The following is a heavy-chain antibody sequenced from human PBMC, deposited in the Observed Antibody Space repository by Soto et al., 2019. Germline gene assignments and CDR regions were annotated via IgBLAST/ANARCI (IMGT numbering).Heavy chain of an antibody. CDR3: ARGGVVPASIEVNWFDP. CDR2: IYYSGSF. D-gene: IGHD2-2*02. CDR1: GGSISIGGDY. J-gene: IGHJ5*02. V-gene: IGHV4-31*03. Sequence: PSETLSLTCTVSGGSISIGGDYWSWIRQHPGKGLEWIGYIYYSGSFYYNPSLRSRVAIPVDTSKNQFSLKLSSVTAADTAVYYCARGGVVPASIEVNWFDPWGQGTLVTVSS.